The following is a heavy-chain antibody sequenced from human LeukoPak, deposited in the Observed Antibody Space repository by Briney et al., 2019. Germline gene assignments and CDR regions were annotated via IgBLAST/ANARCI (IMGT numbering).Heavy chain of an antibody. CDR2: ISSSSSYI. V-gene: IGHV3-21*01. D-gene: IGHD3-10*02. J-gene: IGHJ6*04. Sequence: GGSLRLSCAASGFTFSGYSMNWVRQAPGKGLEWVSSISSSSSYIYYADSVKGRFTISRDNAKNTLYLQMNSLRAEDTAVYYCAELGITMIGGVWGKGTTATISS. CDR3: AELGITMIGGV. CDR1: GFTFSGYS.